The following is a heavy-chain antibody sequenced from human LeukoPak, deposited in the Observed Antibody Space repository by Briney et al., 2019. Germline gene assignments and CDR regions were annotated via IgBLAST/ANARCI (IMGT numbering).Heavy chain of an antibody. Sequence: SETLSLTCTVSGGSISSYYWSWIRQPTGKGLEWIGHIYTNGRTDYNPSLKSRVTISVDKAKNQFSLKLTSVTTADTAVYYCAGDGYRATWYYYWGQGTPVTVSS. V-gene: IGHV4-4*07. CDR2: IYTNGRT. D-gene: IGHD6-13*01. CDR1: GGSISSYY. CDR3: AGDGYRATWYYY. J-gene: IGHJ4*02.